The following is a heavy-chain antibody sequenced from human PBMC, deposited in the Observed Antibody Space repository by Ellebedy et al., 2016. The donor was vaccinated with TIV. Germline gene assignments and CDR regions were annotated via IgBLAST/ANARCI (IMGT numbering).Heavy chain of an antibody. CDR3: ARELLWFGELLCHFDY. V-gene: IGHV4-39*02. D-gene: IGHD3-10*01. CDR2: IYYSGST. CDR1: GGSISSYY. Sequence: SETLSLTCTVSGGSISSYYWGWIRQPPGKGLEWIGSIYYSGSTYYNPSLKSRVTISVDTSKNQFSLKLSSVTAADTAVYYCARELLWFGELLCHFDYWGQGTLVTVSS. J-gene: IGHJ4*02.